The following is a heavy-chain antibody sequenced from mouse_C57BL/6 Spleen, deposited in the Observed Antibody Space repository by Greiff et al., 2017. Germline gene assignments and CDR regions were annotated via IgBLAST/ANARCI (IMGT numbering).Heavy chain of an antibody. V-gene: IGHV14-2*01. D-gene: IGHD1-1*01. Sequence: EVQLQQSGAELVKPGASVKLSCTASGFTFKDYYMHWVKQRPEQGLEWIGRIDPEDGDTKYAPKFQGKATITADTSATTAYLQLSSLTSEDTAVYYCARIGIATVVADAMDDWGQGTSVTVAS. CDR3: ARIGIATVVADAMDD. J-gene: IGHJ4*01. CDR2: IDPEDGDT. CDR1: GFTFKDYY.